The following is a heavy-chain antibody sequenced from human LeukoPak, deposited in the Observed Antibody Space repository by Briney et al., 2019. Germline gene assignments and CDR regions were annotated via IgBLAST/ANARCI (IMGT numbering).Heavy chain of an antibody. CDR2: ISNDGGGT. V-gene: IGHV3-23*01. D-gene: IGHD3-22*01. J-gene: IGHJ5*02. Sequence: ISNDGGGTNYADFVKGRFTISRDNSKNTLFLQMNSLRAEDTALYYCAKGSSGYFVDLWGQGTLVTVSS. CDR3: AKGSSGYFVDL.